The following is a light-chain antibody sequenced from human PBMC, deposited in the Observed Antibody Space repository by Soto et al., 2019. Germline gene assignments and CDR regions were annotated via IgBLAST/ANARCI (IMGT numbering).Light chain of an antibody. J-gene: IGKJ4*01. CDR3: QQYSQWPLT. V-gene: IGKV3-15*01. CDR2: GVS. Sequence: EIVLAQSPATLSLSPGDRATLSCRASQSVSSNLAWYQQKPGQAPRLLMYGVSTRATGIPARFGGSGSATEFTLTISSLQSEDFAVYYCQQYSQWPLTFGGGTKVDI. CDR1: QSVSSN.